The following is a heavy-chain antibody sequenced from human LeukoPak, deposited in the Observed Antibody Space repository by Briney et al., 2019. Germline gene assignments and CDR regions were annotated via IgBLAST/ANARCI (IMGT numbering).Heavy chain of an antibody. CDR2: IYYSGST. V-gene: IGHV4-30-4*08. D-gene: IGHD3-22*01. J-gene: IGHJ3*02. Sequence: PSETLSLTCTVSGGSISSGDYYWSWIRQPPGKGLEWIGYIYYSGSTYYNPSLKSRVTISVDTSKNQFSLKLSSVTAADTAVYYCARAKYYYDSSGYHDAFDIWGQGTVVTVSS. CDR3: ARAKYYYDSSGYHDAFDI. CDR1: GGSISSGDYY.